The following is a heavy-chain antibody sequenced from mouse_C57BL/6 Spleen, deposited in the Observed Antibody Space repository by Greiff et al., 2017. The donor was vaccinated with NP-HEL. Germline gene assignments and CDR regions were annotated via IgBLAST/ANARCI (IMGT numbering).Heavy chain of an antibody. CDR1: GFTFSSYG. CDR2: ISSGGSYT. J-gene: IGHJ2*01. Sequence: EVMLVESGGDLVKPGGSLKLSCAASGFTFSSYGLSWVRQTPDKRLEWVATISSGGSYTYYPDSVKGRFTISRDNAKNTLYLQMSSLKAEDTAMYYCARFYYGSSPYYFDYWGQGTTLTVSS. CDR3: ARFYYGSSPYYFDY. V-gene: IGHV5-6*01. D-gene: IGHD1-1*01.